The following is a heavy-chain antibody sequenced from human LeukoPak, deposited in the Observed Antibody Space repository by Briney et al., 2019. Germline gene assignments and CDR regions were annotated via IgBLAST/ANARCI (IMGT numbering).Heavy chain of an antibody. D-gene: IGHD1-26*01. Sequence: GGSLRLSCAASGFTFSSYAMSWVRQAPGKGLEWVSAISGTGSSTNYADSVKGRFTISRDNSKNTLYLQMNSLRAEDTAVYYCAKGDTTWELPHDYWGQGTLVTVSS. J-gene: IGHJ4*02. CDR1: GFTFSSYA. CDR2: ISGTGSST. CDR3: AKGDTTWELPHDY. V-gene: IGHV3-23*01.